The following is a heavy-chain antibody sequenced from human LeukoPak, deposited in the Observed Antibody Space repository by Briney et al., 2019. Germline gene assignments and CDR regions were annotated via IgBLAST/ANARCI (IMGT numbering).Heavy chain of an antibody. D-gene: IGHD1-14*01. CDR1: GFTFSSYS. CDR3: ARGVRGIGGKNNWFDP. J-gene: IGHJ5*02. Sequence: GGSLRLSCAASGFTFSSYSMNWVRQAPGKGLEWVSSISSSSSYIYYADSVKGRFTISRDNAKNSLYLQMNSLRAEDTAVYYCARGVRGIGGKNNWFDPWGQRTLVTVSS. CDR2: ISSSSSYI. V-gene: IGHV3-21*01.